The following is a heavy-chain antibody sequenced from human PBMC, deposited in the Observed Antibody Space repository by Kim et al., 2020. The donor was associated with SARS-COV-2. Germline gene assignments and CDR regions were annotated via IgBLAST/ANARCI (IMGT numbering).Heavy chain of an antibody. Sequence: KSRVTITVDTSKNQFALKLSSVTAADTAVYYCARAVGYCSSTSCYDAFDIWGQGTMVTVSS. D-gene: IGHD2-2*01. V-gene: IGHV4-31*02. J-gene: IGHJ3*02. CDR3: ARAVGYCSSTSCYDAFDI.